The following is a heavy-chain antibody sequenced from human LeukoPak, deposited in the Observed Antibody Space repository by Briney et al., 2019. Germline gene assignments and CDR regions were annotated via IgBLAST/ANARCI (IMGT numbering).Heavy chain of an antibody. J-gene: IGHJ4*02. CDR1: GVSISGYY. CDR3: ARRRGDFGEGEYDY. D-gene: IGHD3-10*01. V-gene: IGHV4-4*09. CDR2: IHTRGRT. Sequence: PSETLSLTCTVSGVSISGYYWNWIRQPPGKGLEWIGYIHTRGRTDSKPSLKSRVTMSVDTSNSQFSLTLTSVTAADTAVYYCARRRGDFGEGEYDYWGQGALVTVSS.